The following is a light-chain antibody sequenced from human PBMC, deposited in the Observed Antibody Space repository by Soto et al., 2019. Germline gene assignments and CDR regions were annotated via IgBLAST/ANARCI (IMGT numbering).Light chain of an antibody. CDR3: CSYAGSYTHV. V-gene: IGLV2-11*01. CDR1: SSDVGGYNY. Sequence: QSALTQPRSVSGSPGQSVTISCTGTSSDVGGYNYVSWYQQHPGKAPNLMIYDVSKRPSGVPDRFSGSKSGNTASLTISGLPAEDEADYYCCSYAGSYTHVFGTGTKLTVL. CDR2: DVS. J-gene: IGLJ1*01.